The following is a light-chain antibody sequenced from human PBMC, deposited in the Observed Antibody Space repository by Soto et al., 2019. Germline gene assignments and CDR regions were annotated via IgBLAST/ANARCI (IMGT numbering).Light chain of an antibody. CDR3: QQYNNWTFT. V-gene: IGKV3-15*01. CDR2: GAS. J-gene: IGKJ3*01. CDR1: QSVSSN. Sequence: EIVMTQSPATLSVSPGERATLSCRASQSVSSNLAWYQQKPGQAPRLLIYGASTRATGIPARFSGSGSGTDFTLTISSLQSEDFAVYNCQQYNNWTFTFGPGTKVDIK.